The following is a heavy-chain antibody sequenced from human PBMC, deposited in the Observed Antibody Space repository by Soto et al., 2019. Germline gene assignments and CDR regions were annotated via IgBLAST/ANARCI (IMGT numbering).Heavy chain of an antibody. CDR3: ARCFRPQYSSSWSISDPFDY. J-gene: IGHJ4*02. CDR2: IIPIFGTA. D-gene: IGHD6-13*01. CDR1: GGTFSSYA. Sequence: QVQLVQSGAEVKKPGSSVKVSCKASGGTFSSYAISWVRQGPGQGLEWMGGIIPIFGTANYAQKFQGRVTITAGESTSTAYMELSSLRSEDTAVYYCARCFRPQYSSSWSISDPFDYWGQGTLVTVSS. V-gene: IGHV1-69*01.